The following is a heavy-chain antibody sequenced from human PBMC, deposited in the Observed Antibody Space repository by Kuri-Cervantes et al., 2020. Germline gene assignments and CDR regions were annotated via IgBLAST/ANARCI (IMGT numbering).Heavy chain of an antibody. CDR1: GFTVGRYS. V-gene: IGHV3-73*01. J-gene: IGHJ3*02. CDR3: TRYNWNYDAFDI. D-gene: IGHD1-7*01. Sequence: GGSLRLSCAVSGFTVGRYSIHWVRQASGKGLEWVGRIRSKANSYATAYAASVKGRFTISRDDSKNTAYLQMNSLKTEDTAVYYCTRYNWNYDAFDIWGQGTMVTVSS. CDR2: IRSKANSYAT.